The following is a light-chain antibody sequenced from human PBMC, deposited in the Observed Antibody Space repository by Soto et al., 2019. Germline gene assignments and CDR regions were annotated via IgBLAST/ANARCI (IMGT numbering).Light chain of an antibody. CDR3: SSYTSSSTIYV. V-gene: IGLV2-14*01. J-gene: IGLJ1*01. Sequence: QGSVTQPASVSGSRGHSITIASTATRSDIGGYNYVSWYQHHPGKAPKVVIYEVTNRPSGVSNRFSGSKSGATASLTISGLHAEDEADYYCSSYTSSSTIYVFGTGTKVTVL. CDR1: RSDIGGYNY. CDR2: EVT.